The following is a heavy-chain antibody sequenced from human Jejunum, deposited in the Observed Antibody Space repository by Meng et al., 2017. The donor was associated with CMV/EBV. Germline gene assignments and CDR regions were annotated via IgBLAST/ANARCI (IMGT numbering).Heavy chain of an antibody. CDR3: SRAARSATGVLDY. V-gene: IGHV4-39*07. D-gene: IGHD2-15*01. CDR2: VHYAGGT. J-gene: IGHJ4*02. CDR1: GGSMRTDSYH. Sequence: GGSMRTDSYHWGWIRQAPGKGLEWIGSVHYAGGTYLKPSLKSRVTVSADPSNSRFSLRVNSLTAADTAVYYCSRAARSATGVLDYWGQGILVTVSS.